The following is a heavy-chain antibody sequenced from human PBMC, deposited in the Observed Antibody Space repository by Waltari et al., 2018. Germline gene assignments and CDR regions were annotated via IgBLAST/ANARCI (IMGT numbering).Heavy chain of an antibody. CDR1: GFTFSSDA. D-gene: IGHD2-21*01. J-gene: IGHJ4*02. V-gene: IGHV3-23*04. CDR3: AKDAGRAYCGGDCYDFDY. CDR2: ISGSGGST. Sequence: EVQLVESGGGLVQPGGSLRLYWAASGFTFSSDARSWVGKAPGKGREGVSAISGSGGSTYYADSVNGRFTISRDNSKNTLYLQMNSLRAEDTAVYYCAKDAGRAYCGGDCYDFDYWGQGTLVTVSS.